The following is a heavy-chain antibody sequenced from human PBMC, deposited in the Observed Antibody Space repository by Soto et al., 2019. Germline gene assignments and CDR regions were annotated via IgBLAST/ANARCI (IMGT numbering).Heavy chain of an antibody. CDR1: GGSISSSNW. V-gene: IGHV4-4*02. Sequence: QVQLQESGPGLVKPSGTLSLTCAVSGGSISSSNWWSWVRQPPGKGLEWIGEIYHSGSTNYNPSLKSRVTISVDKSKNQFSLKLSSVTDADTAVYYCAREGGSIAARVGRWFDPWGQGTLVTVSS. J-gene: IGHJ5*02. D-gene: IGHD6-6*01. CDR3: AREGGSIAARVGRWFDP. CDR2: IYHSGST.